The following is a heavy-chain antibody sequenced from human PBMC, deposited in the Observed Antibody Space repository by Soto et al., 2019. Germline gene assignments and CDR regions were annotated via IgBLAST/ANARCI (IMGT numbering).Heavy chain of an antibody. Sequence: GGSLRLSCAASGFTFSSYAMHWVRQAPGKGLEWVAVISYDGSNKYYADSVKGRFTISRDNSKNTLYLQMNSLRAEDTAVYYCARHLGWFDPWGQGNLVTVSS. CDR3: ARHLGWFDP. V-gene: IGHV3-30-3*01. J-gene: IGHJ5*02. CDR1: GFTFSSYA. D-gene: IGHD7-27*01. CDR2: ISYDGSNK.